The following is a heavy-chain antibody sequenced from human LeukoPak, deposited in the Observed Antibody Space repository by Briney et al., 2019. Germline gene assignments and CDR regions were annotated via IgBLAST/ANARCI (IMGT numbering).Heavy chain of an antibody. CDR2: ISTDASST. CDR3: TGHHQAYSRTY. J-gene: IGHJ4*02. V-gene: IGHV3-74*01. CDR1: GFTVSSYW. Sequence: GGSLRLSCAGSGFTVSSYWMHWVRQAPGKGLVWVSRISTDASSTTYADSVKGRFTISRDNAKDTLYLQMNSLRAEDTAVYYCTGHHQAYSRTYWGQGTLVTVSS. D-gene: IGHD4-11*01.